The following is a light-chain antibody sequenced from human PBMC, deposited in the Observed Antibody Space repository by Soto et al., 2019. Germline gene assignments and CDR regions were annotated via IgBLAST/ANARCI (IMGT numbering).Light chain of an antibody. Sequence: IVLTQSPATLSLSPGERATLSCRASESVGNYFAWYQEKKAQAPSSLIYDASNRATGIPPRFSGSGSGTDFTITISSLEPEDFAVYYCQQRSSWPPPTFGGGTKVEI. CDR3: QQRSSWPPPT. CDR1: ESVGNY. J-gene: IGKJ4*01. V-gene: IGKV3-11*01. CDR2: DAS.